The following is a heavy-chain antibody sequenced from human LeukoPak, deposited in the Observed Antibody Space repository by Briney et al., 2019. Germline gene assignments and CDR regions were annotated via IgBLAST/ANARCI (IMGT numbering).Heavy chain of an antibody. J-gene: IGHJ4*02. V-gene: IGHV4-39*01. CDR1: GGSISSYY. Sequence: PSETLSLTCTVSGGSISSYYWSWVRQPPGKGLEWIGSIYYSGSTYCNPSLKSRVTISVDTSKTQFSLKLSSVTAADTAVYYCARRGRVEWLVFDYWGQGTLVTVSS. CDR2: IYYSGST. CDR3: ARRGRVEWLVFDY. D-gene: IGHD6-19*01.